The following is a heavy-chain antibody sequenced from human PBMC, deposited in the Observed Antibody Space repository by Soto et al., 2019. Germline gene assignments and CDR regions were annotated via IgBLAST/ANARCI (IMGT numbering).Heavy chain of an antibody. CDR1: GFTFSSYW. V-gene: IGHV3-74*01. CDR3: PRRAAAGFGY. CDR2: INSDGSST. D-gene: IGHD6-13*01. Sequence: EVQRVESGGGLVQPGGSLRVSCAVSGFTFSSYWMHWVRQAPGKGLVWVSRINSDGSSTSYVDSVKGRFTISRDNAKNTLYLQMNSLRAEDTAVYYCPRRAAAGFGYWGQGTLVTVSS. J-gene: IGHJ4*02.